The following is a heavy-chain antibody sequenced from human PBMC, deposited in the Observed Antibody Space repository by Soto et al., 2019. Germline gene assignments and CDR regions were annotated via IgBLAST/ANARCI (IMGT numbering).Heavy chain of an antibody. CDR1: GFTFSNYA. Sequence: PGGSLRLSCAASGFTFSNYAMTWVRQAPGKGLEWVSAISGSGGTTYYADSVKGRFTISRDNSKNSLYLQMNSLRAEDTAVYYCVKDSSFGVLIPHDFDPWGQGTLVTGSS. J-gene: IGHJ5*02. CDR3: VKDSSFGVLIPHDFDP. D-gene: IGHD3-3*01. V-gene: IGHV3-23*01. CDR2: ISGSGGTT.